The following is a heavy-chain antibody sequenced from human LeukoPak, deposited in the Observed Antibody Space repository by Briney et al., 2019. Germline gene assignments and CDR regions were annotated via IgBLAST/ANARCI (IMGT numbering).Heavy chain of an antibody. V-gene: IGHV3-11*05. CDR1: GFTFSDYY. CDR3: ARANDLIDY. J-gene: IGHJ4*02. Sequence: GGSLRLSCAAAGFTFSDYYMSWIRQAPGKGLEWVSYISDTTSYTNYADSVKGRFTISRDNAKDSLYLQMNSLRAEDTAVYYCARANDLIDYWGQGTLVTVSS. CDR2: ISDTTSYT. D-gene: IGHD1-1*01.